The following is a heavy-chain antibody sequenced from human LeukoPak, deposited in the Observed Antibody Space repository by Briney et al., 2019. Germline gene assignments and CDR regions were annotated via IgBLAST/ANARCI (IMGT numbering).Heavy chain of an antibody. CDR3: ARGSIAAAGTYFQH. CDR1: GGSISSYY. V-gene: IGHV4-59*01. CDR2: IYYSGST. D-gene: IGHD6-13*01. J-gene: IGHJ1*01. Sequence: SQTLSLTCTVSGGSISSYYWSWIRQPPGKGLEWIGYIYYSGSTNYNPSLKSRVTISVDTSKNQFSLKLSSATAADTAVYYCARGSIAAAGTYFQHWGQGTLVTVSS.